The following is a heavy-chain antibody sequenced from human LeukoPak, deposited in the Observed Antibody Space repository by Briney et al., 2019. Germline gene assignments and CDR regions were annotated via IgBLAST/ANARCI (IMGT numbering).Heavy chain of an antibody. V-gene: IGHV3-23*01. J-gene: IGHJ4*02. D-gene: IGHD2-8*01. CDR2: VSGGGGTT. CDR1: GFTFTNYG. Sequence: PGGSLRLSCAASGFTFTNYGMSWVRQAPGKGPEWVSAVSGGGGTTYYADSVRGRFTISRDNSKNTLYLQVNSLRADGTAVYYCAREEGYVNGLLDFWGQGVLVTVSS. CDR3: AREEGYVNGLLDF.